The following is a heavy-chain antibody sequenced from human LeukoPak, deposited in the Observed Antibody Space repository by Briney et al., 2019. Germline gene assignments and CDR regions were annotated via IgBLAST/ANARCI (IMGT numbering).Heavy chain of an antibody. CDR2: ISYDGSNK. CDR3: ARGDYDSSGYQYLQEGYMDV. D-gene: IGHD3-22*01. CDR1: GFTFSSYA. V-gene: IGHV3-30*01. J-gene: IGHJ6*03. Sequence: GGSLRLSCAASGFTFSSYAMHWVRQAPGKGLEWVAVISYDGSNKYYADSVKGRFTISRDNSKNTLYPQMNSLRAEDTAVYYCARGDYDSSGYQYLQEGYMDVWGKGTTVTVSS.